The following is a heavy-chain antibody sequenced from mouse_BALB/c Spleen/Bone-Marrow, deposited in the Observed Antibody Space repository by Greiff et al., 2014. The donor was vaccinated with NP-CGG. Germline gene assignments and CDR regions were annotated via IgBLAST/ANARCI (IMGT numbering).Heavy chain of an antibody. J-gene: IGHJ2*01. CDR1: GFTFSSFG. CDR3: ARLRRYYGYFDY. V-gene: IGHV5-17*02. Sequence: EVQGVESGGGLVQPGGSRKLSCAASGFTFSSFGMHWVRQAPEKGLEWVAYTSSGSSTIYYADTVKGRFTISRDNPKNTLFLQMTSLRSEDTAMYYCARLRRYYGYFDYWGQGTTLTVSS. D-gene: IGHD1-1*01. CDR2: TSSGSSTI.